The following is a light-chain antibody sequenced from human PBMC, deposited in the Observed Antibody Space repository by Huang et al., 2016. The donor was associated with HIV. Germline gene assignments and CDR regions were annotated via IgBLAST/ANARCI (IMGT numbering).Light chain of an antibody. CDR1: ESLVYSDGKIY. J-gene: IGKJ1*01. CDR2: KLS. CDR3: MQASHGAGT. Sequence: VVLTQSPVSLSATLGQPAAIECKSTESLVYSDGKIYLNWFTQRPGHSPRCLIFKLSNRDSVFPDMFIAGGSGTYFTLLISEVESEDVGDYYCMQASHGAGTFGPGT. V-gene: IGKV2-30*01.